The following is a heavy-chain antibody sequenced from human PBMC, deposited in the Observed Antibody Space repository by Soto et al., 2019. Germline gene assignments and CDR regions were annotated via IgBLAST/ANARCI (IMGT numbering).Heavy chain of an antibody. D-gene: IGHD2-2*01. V-gene: IGHV1-18*01. CDR1: GYTFTSYG. CDR3: ARGCSSTSCYLGYAFDI. J-gene: IGHJ3*02. CDR2: ISAYNGNT. Sequence: ASVKVSCKASGYTFTSYGISWVRQAPGQGLEWMGWISAYNGNTNYAQKLQGRVTMTTDTSTSTAYMELRSLRSDDTAVYYCARGCSSTSCYLGYAFDIWGQGTMVTVS.